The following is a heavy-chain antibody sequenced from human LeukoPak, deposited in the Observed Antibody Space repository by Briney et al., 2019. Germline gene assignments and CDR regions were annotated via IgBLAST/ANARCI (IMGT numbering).Heavy chain of an antibody. CDR1: GFNFGDSR. J-gene: IGHJ4*02. V-gene: IGHV3-7*01. CDR3: ARDLRGDDTSLDY. Sequence: GGSLRLSCAASGFNFGDSRMTWVRQAPGKGLQWVANVNQDGTEKHFLDSVEGRFTISRDNAKKSLYLQMNSLRAEDTAVYYCARDLRGDDTSLDYWGQGTLVTVSS. CDR2: VNQDGTEK. D-gene: IGHD2-21*02.